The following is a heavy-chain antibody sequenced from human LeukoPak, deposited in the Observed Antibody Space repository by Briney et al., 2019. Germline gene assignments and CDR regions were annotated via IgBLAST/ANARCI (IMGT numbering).Heavy chain of an antibody. V-gene: IGHV3-53*01. D-gene: IGHD2/OR15-2a*01. CDR1: GFTFSSYA. CDR2: IYNDGST. Sequence: GGSLRLSCAASGFTFSSYAMSWVRQAPGKGLEWVSIIYNDGSTYYADSMKGRFTISRNNSKNTLYLQVNSLRAEDTAMYYCARNILFAFDIWGQGTMVTVSS. J-gene: IGHJ3*02. CDR3: ARNILFAFDI.